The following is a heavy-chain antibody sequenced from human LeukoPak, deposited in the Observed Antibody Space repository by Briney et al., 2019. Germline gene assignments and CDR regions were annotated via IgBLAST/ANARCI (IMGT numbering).Heavy chain of an antibody. CDR3: ARVSTGRRYDY. Sequence: SETLSLTCTVSDGSISSYYWSWIRQPAGKGLEWIGRIFSTGSTNYNPSLKSRVTMSVDTSKNQFSLKLSSVTAADTAVYYCARVSTGRRYDYWGQGTLVTVSS. D-gene: IGHD1-14*01. J-gene: IGHJ4*02. V-gene: IGHV4-4*07. CDR2: IFSTGST. CDR1: DGSISSYY.